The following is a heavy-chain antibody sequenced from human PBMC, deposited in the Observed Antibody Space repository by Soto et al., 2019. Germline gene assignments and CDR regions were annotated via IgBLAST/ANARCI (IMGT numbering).Heavy chain of an antibody. CDR1: GASISSCDYF. CDR3: AREKGYISGPKNFDY. D-gene: IGHD5-12*01. CDR2: IYDSGSS. V-gene: IGHV4-30-4*01. Sequence: SETLSLTCTVSGASISSCDYFWSWIRQSPVKGLEWIGYIYDSGSSYYNPSLKSRVTMSVDTSKNQFSLKLSSVTAADTAVYYCAREKGYISGPKNFDYWGQGTLVT. J-gene: IGHJ4*02.